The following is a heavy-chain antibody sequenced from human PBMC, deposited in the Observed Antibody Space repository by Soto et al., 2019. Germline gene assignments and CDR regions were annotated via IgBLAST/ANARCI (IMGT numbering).Heavy chain of an antibody. J-gene: IGHJ5*02. CDR2: IYYSGNT. D-gene: IGHD6-13*01. Sequence: QVQLQESGPGLVKPSQTLSLTCIVSGGSISSNDFYWSWIRQHPGKGLEWIGYIYYSGNTYYNPSLKSRVTILVDTSKNQFSLKVSSVTAADTALYYCARLRGSWQSCFDPWGQGTLVTVSS. CDR3: ARLRGSWQSCFDP. CDR1: GGSISSNDFY. V-gene: IGHV4-31*03.